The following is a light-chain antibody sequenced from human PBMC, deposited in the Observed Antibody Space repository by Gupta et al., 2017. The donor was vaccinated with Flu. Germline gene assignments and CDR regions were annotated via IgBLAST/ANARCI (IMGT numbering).Light chain of an antibody. CDR3: SSYAGSNNYV. V-gene: IGLV2-8*01. CDR1: SSDVGGYNY. J-gene: IGLJ1*01. Sequence: VTISRTGTSSDVGGYNYVSGYQQPPGKAPKLLIYEVSKRTAGVPDSFSGSKSGNTASLTVSGLQAEDEADYYCSSYAGSNNYVFGTGTKVTVL. CDR2: EVS.